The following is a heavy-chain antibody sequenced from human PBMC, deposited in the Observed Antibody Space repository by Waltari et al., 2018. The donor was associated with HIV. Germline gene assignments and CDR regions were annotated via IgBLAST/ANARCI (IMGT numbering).Heavy chain of an antibody. Sequence: QLHESGPGLVKPSETLSLTCTVSGASITSHNFYWGWVRQPPGKGLEFIGTIYYSGNTYYNASLKPRVTMSVDRSKNQFFLHLRSVSAADTAIYFCARTHVFDRSGYSFDPWGQGILVRVSA. CDR1: GASITSHNFY. D-gene: IGHD3-22*01. CDR2: IYYSGNT. J-gene: IGHJ5*02. CDR3: ARTHVFDRSGYSFDP. V-gene: IGHV4-39*07.